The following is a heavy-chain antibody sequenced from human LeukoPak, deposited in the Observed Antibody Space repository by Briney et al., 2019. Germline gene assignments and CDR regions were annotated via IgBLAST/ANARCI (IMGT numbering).Heavy chain of an antibody. CDR1: GGSFSSYA. D-gene: IGHD3-16*01. J-gene: IGHJ6*03. Sequence: SAKVSCMASGGSFSSYAITWVPQAPGQGLEWMGRIFAIFGTTTYAQKFQSRVTITADTGSSTACLEQSSLTAEDTARYFCAKQGAVRQDYYTNVWSNGSTVTVSS. CDR2: IFAIFGTT. CDR3: AKQGAVRQDYYTNV. V-gene: IGHV1-69*06.